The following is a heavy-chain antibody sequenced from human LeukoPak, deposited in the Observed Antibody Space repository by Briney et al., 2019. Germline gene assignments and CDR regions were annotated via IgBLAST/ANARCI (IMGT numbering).Heavy chain of an antibody. Sequence: GGSLRLSCAASGFTFDDYAMHWVRQAPGKGLEWVSGISWNSGSIGYADSVKGRFTISRDNAKNSLYLQMNSLRAEDMALYYCAKGRGGSGSYRLYEAFDIWGQGTMVTVSS. CDR1: GFTFDDYA. CDR3: AKGRGGSGSYRLYEAFDI. D-gene: IGHD3-10*01. J-gene: IGHJ3*02. CDR2: ISWNSGSI. V-gene: IGHV3-9*03.